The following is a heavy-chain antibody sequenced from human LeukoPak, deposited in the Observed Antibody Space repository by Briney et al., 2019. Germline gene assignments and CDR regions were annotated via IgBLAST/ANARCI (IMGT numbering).Heavy chain of an antibody. CDR3: ARESKDFWSGYYPLQH. CDR2: ISAYNGNT. J-gene: IGHJ1*01. CDR1: GYTFTSYG. V-gene: IGHV1-18*01. D-gene: IGHD3-3*01. Sequence: ASVTVSCKASGYTFTSYGISWVRQAPGQGLEWMGWISAYNGNTNYAQKLQGRVTLTTDTSTSTAYMELRSLRSDDTAVYYCARESKDFWSGYYPLQHWGQGTLVTVSS.